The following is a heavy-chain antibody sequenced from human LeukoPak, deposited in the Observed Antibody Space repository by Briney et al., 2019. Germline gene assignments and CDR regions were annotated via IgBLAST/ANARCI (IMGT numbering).Heavy chain of an antibody. V-gene: IGHV6-1*01. D-gene: IGHD3-3*01. CDR2: TYYRSKWYN. Sequence: SQTLSLTCAISGDSVSSNSAAWNWIRQSPSRGLEWLGRTYYRSKWYNDYAVSVKSRITINPDTSKNQFSLQLNSVTPEDTAVYYCARLWAYYDFWSGYWNNWFDPWGQGTLVTVSS. CDR3: ARLWAYYDFWSGYWNNWFDP. CDR1: GDSVSSNSAA. J-gene: IGHJ5*02.